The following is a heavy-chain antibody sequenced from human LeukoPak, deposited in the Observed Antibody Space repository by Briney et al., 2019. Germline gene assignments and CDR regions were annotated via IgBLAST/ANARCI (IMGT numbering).Heavy chain of an antibody. CDR1: GFTFSSYA. D-gene: IGHD6-13*01. CDR3: AKDPSSQYYFDY. CDR2: ISGSGGST. V-gene: IGHV3-23*01. Sequence: GGSLRLSCAASGFTFSSYAMSWVRQAPGKGLEWVAAISGSGGSTYYADSVKGRFTISRDNSKNTLYLQMNSLRAEDTAVYYCAKDPSSQYYFDYWGQGTLVTVSS. J-gene: IGHJ4*02.